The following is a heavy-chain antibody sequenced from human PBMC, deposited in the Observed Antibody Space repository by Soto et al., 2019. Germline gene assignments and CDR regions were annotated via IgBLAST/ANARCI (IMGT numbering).Heavy chain of an antibody. CDR1: GFTFSDYY. D-gene: IGHD3-22*01. V-gene: IGHV3-11*01. Sequence: GSLRLSCAASGFTFSDYYMSWIRQAPGKGLEWISYISSSCDIIYYADSVKGRFTISRDNAKNSLYLQMNSLRAEDTAVYYCASDLGYYYSSCYFDYWGQGTLVTVSS. J-gene: IGHJ4*02. CDR3: ASDLGYYYSSCYFDY. CDR2: ISSSCDII.